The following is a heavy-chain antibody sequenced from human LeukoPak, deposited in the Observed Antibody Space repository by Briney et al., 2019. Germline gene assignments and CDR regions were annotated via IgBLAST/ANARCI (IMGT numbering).Heavy chain of an antibody. D-gene: IGHD3-3*01. J-gene: IGHJ5*02. CDR3: AKDESNVLRFLEWLQVTGGWFDP. CDR2: ISYDGSNK. V-gene: IGHV3-30*18. Sequence: PGGSLRLSCAASGFTLSSYGMHWVRQAPGKGLEWVAVISYDGSNKYYADSVKGRFTISRDNSKNTLYLQMNSLRAEDTAVYYCAKDESNVLRFLEWLQVTGGWFDPWGQGTLVTVSS. CDR1: GFTLSSYG.